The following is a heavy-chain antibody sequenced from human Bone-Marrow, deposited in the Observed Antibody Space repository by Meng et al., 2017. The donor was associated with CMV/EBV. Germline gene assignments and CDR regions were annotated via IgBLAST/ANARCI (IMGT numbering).Heavy chain of an antibody. CDR1: GFNFNVYW. J-gene: IGHJ4*02. D-gene: IGHD3-10*01. V-gene: IGHV3-74*01. Sequence: SCAASGFNFNVYWIYWVRQAPGKGLLWVSRISPDGITTHYADSVKGRFTISRDNAKNTVHLQMNSLRGDDTAVYFCIRDAGRGGDFDNWGQGTLVTVSS. CDR3: IRDAGRGGDFDN. CDR2: ISPDGITT.